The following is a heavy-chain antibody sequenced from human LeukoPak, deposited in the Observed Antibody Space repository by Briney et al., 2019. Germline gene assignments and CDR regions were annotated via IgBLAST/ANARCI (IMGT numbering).Heavy chain of an antibody. CDR2: ISSSSSYI. Sequence: GGSLRLSCAASGFTFSSYSMNWVRQAPGKGLEWVSSISSSSSYIYYADSVKGRFTTSRDNAKNSLYLQMNSLRAEDTAVYYCARAGSSSSLEYFDYWGQGTLVTVSS. CDR3: ARAGSSSSLEYFDY. D-gene: IGHD6-6*01. J-gene: IGHJ4*02. V-gene: IGHV3-21*01. CDR1: GFTFSSYS.